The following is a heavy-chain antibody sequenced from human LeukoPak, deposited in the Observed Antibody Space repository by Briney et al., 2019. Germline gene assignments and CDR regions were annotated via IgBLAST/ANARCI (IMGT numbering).Heavy chain of an antibody. CDR1: GFTFSNAW. D-gene: IGHD5-12*01. CDR2: IKSKTDGGTT. Sequence: GGSLRLSCAASGFTFSNAWMSWVRQAPGKGLEWVGRIKSKTDGGTTDYAAPVKDRFTFSRDDSKNTLYLQMNNLQTEDTAVYYCTTSRSGYDFLFDYWGQGTLVTVSS. J-gene: IGHJ4*02. V-gene: IGHV3-15*01. CDR3: TTSRSGYDFLFDY.